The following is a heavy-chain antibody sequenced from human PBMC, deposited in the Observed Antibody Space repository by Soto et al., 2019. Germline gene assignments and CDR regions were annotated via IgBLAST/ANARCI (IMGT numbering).Heavy chain of an antibody. V-gene: IGHV4-34*01. CDR2: INHSGST. D-gene: IGHD6-6*01. CDR1: GGSFSGYY. J-gene: IGHJ6*02. Sequence: SETLSLTCAVYGGSFSGYYWSWTRQPPGKGLEWIGEINHSGSTNYNPSLKSRVTISVDTSKNQYSLKLSSVTAADTAVYYCARGADIAARPVHYYYGMDVWGQGTTVTVSS. CDR3: ARGADIAARPVHYYYGMDV.